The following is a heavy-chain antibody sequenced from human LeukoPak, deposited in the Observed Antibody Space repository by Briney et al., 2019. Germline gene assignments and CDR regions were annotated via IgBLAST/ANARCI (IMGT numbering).Heavy chain of an antibody. Sequence: PSETLSLTCTVSGGSISSSSYYWGWIRQPPGKGLEWIGSTYYSGSTYYNPSLKSRVTISVDTSKNQFSLKLSSVTAADTAVYYCARDRGAYYYGSGSQNWYFDLWGRGTLVTVSS. V-gene: IGHV4-39*07. CDR3: ARDRGAYYYGSGSQNWYFDL. CDR1: GGSISSSSYY. D-gene: IGHD3-10*01. CDR2: TYYSGST. J-gene: IGHJ2*01.